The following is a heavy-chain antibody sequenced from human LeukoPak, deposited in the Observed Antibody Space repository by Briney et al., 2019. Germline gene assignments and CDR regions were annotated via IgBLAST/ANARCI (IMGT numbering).Heavy chain of an antibody. Sequence: GGSLRLSCAASGFTFSSYAMSWVRQAPGKGLEWVSAISGSGGSTYYADSVKGRFTISRDNSKNTLYLQMNSLRAEDTAVYYCARHLGYCSSTNCHIGMYWGQGTLVTVSS. CDR1: GFTFSSYA. CDR3: ARHLGYCSSTNCHIGMY. CDR2: ISGSGGST. D-gene: IGHD2-2*02. V-gene: IGHV3-23*01. J-gene: IGHJ4*02.